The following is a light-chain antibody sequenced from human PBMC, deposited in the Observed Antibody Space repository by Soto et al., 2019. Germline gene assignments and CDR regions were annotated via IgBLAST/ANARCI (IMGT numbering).Light chain of an antibody. J-gene: IGLJ7*01. V-gene: IGLV4-69*01. CDR3: QTWGTVLAV. CDR2: LNSDGSH. CDR1: SGHSSYA. Sequence: QLVLTQSPSASASLGASVKLTCTLSSGHSSYAIAWHQQQPEKGPRYLMKLNSDGSHSKGDGIPDRFSGSSSGAERYLTISSLQSEDEADYYCQTWGTVLAVFGGGTKLTVL.